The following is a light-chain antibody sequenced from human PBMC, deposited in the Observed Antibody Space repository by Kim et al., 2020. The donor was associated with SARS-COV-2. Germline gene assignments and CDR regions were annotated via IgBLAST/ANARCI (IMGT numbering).Light chain of an antibody. Sequence: DIQMTQSPSTLSASVGDRVTITCRASKGISTYLAWFQQKPGKVPQRLIYGASSLQSGVPSRFSGSGSGTEFTLTISSLQPEEFATYYCLQHNSYPLTFGGGTKVDIK. CDR2: GAS. CDR3: LQHNSYPLT. J-gene: IGKJ4*01. CDR1: KGISTY. V-gene: IGKV1-17*03.